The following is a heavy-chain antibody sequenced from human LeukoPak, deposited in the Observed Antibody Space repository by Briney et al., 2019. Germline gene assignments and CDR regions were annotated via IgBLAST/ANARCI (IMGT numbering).Heavy chain of an antibody. Sequence: PSETLSLTCTVSGGSISSSSYYWGWVRQPPGKGLEWIGSVYYRGITYYNPSLKSRVTISVDTSKNQFSLKLTSVTAADTAVYYCARQTPDYATLGYFQHWGQGTLVTVSS. D-gene: IGHD4-17*01. CDR1: GGSISSSSYY. J-gene: IGHJ1*01. CDR2: VYYRGIT. CDR3: ARQTPDYATLGYFQH. V-gene: IGHV4-39*01.